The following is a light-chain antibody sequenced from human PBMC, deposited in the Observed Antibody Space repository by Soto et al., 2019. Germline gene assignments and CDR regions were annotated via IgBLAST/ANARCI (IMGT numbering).Light chain of an antibody. V-gene: IGKV1-5*03. Sequence: DIQMTQSPSTLSASVGDRVTITCRASQSISSWLAWYQQKPGKAPKLLIYKTYNLESGFPSRFSGSGSGTEFSLTISSLQPDDFATYYCQQYKSFSLTFGGGTRVDVK. J-gene: IGKJ4*01. CDR2: KTY. CDR3: QQYKSFSLT. CDR1: QSISSW.